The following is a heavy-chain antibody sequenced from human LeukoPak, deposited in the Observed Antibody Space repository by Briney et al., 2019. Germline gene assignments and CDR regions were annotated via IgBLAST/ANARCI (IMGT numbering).Heavy chain of an antibody. V-gene: IGHV4-59*08. J-gene: IGHJ4*02. Sequence: PSETLSLTCTVSGGFISGYYWSWIRQPPGKGLEWIGYIYYSGSTNYNPSLKSRVTISVDTSKNQFSLKLSSVTAADTAVYYCARFSSSWNFDYWGQGTLVTVSS. D-gene: IGHD6-13*01. CDR1: GGFISGYY. CDR2: IYYSGST. CDR3: ARFSSSWNFDY.